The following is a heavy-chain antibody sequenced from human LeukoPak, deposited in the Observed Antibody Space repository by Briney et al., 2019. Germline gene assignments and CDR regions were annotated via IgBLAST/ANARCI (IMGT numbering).Heavy chain of an antibody. Sequence: GGSLRLSRAASGSTFSSYSMNWVRRAPGKGLEWVSYISSSSSTIYYADSVKGRFTISRDNAKNSLYLQMNSLRAEDTAVYYCARDKHYDFWSGSYTYGDAFDIWGQGTMVTVSS. CDR1: GSTFSSYS. V-gene: IGHV3-48*01. CDR2: ISSSSSTI. D-gene: IGHD3-3*01. CDR3: ARDKHYDFWSGSYTYGDAFDI. J-gene: IGHJ3*02.